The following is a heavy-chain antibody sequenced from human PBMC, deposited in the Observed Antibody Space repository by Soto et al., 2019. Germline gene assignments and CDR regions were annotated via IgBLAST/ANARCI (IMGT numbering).Heavy chain of an antibody. J-gene: IGHJ4*02. CDR1: GYTFTDNY. Sequence: ASVKVSCKVSGYTFTDNYIHWVQQVPGKGLEWMGLVDPEDGQTAYAEKFQCRVTLSADTSTDTAYMQLSGLKSEDTAVYYCAIRRAYRNSWYYFDSWGQGTLVTVSS. V-gene: IGHV1-69-2*01. CDR3: AIRRAYRNSWYYFDS. D-gene: IGHD1-7*01. CDR2: VDPEDGQT.